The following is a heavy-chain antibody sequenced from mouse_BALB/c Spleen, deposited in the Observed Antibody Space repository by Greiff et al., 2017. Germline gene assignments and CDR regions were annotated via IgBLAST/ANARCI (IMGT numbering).Heavy chain of an antibody. V-gene: IGHV1-4*01. CDR1: GYTFTSYT. J-gene: IGHJ3*01. CDR3: ARSRYDTAWFAY. D-gene: IGHD2-14*01. CDR2: INPSSGYT. Sequence: QVHVKQSGAELARPGASVKMSCKASGYTFTSYTMHWVKQRPGQGLEWIGYINPSSGYTNYNQKFKDKATLTADKSSSTAYMQLSSLTSEDSAVYYCARSRYDTAWFAYWGQGTLVTVSA.